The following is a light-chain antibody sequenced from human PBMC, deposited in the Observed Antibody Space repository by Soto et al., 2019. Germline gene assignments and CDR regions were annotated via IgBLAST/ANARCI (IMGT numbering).Light chain of an antibody. V-gene: IGKV1-17*02. CDR1: QGIRND. CDR2: AAF. Sequence: DIQMTQSPSSLSASVGDRVTITCRASQGIRNDLGWYQQKPGKASKRLIYAAFSMQSGVTSRFSGSRSGTDFTLTISNLQPEDFATYDCLQHNSYSWTFGQGTKVEIK. J-gene: IGKJ1*01. CDR3: LQHNSYSWT.